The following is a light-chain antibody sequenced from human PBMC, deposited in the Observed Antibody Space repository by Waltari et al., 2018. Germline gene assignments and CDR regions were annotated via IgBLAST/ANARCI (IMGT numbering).Light chain of an antibody. V-gene: IGKV3-20*01. J-gene: IGKJ1*01. CDR3: QHYVRLPAT. Sequence: EIVLTQSPCPLSLSPGERATLSCRASQSVSRTLAWYQQKPGQAPKLLIYGASIRATGIPDRFTGSGSGTDFSLTISSLEPEDFAIYFCQHYVRLPATFGQGTKVEIK. CDR2: GAS. CDR1: QSVSRT.